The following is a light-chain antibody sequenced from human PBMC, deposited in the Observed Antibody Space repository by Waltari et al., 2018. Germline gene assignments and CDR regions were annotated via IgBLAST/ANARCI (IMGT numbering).Light chain of an antibody. CDR1: QSPVHRNGNTY. CDR2: KIS. CDR3: MQGSHWPRT. V-gene: IGKV2-30*02. Sequence: VLRAQSRLFLAVSLDLRACRSCRSSQSPVHRNGNTYLNWFHQRPGRSPRRLSYKISRRESGVPDRFSGSGSGTDFTLKISRVEAEDVGVYDCMQGSHWPRTFGQGTKLEI. J-gene: IGKJ2*01.